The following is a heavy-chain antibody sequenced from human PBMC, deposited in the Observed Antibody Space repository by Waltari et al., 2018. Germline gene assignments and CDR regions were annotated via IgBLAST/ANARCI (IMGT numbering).Heavy chain of an antibody. CDR2: ISGSGGST. D-gene: IGHD3-10*01. CDR3: AKGTITMVQGAPFDY. V-gene: IGHV3-23*01. CDR1: GFTFSSYA. J-gene: IGHJ4*02. Sequence: EVQLLESGGGLVQPGGSLRLSCAASGFTFSSYAMSWVRQAPGKGLELVSAISGSGGSTYYADSVKGRFTISRYNSKNTLYLQMNSLRAEDTAVYYCAKGTITMVQGAPFDYWGQGTLVTVSS.